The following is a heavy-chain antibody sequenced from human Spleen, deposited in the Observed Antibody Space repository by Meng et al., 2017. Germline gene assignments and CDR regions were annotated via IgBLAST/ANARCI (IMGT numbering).Heavy chain of an antibody. J-gene: IGHJ4*02. Sequence: QLQSQGSGPVLLQPSQTLSLTCAVSGGAFSSGGPFWTLLRQHTGKGLEWIRYISNNGNTYYNPSLKSRVTISVDKSKNQFSLKLSSVAAADTAVYYCARDGGDCSGGSCWGQGTLVTVSS. V-gene: IGHV4-31*11. CDR1: GGAFSSGGPF. CDR3: ARDGGDCSGGSC. D-gene: IGHD2-15*01. CDR2: ISNNGNT.